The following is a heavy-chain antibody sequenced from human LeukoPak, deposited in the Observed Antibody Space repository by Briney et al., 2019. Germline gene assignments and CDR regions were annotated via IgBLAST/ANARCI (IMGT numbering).Heavy chain of an antibody. V-gene: IGHV4-59*01. CDR3: ASNTATVFDY. Sequence: SETLSLTCTVSGDFLTAYYWSWIRQPPGKGLEWIGYVYYSGSTEYNPPLRSRVTMSLEMSKHQFSLNLTSVTVADTAVYYCASNTATVFDYWGQGALVTVSS. D-gene: IGHD2-21*02. CDR2: VYYSGST. CDR1: GDFLTAYY. J-gene: IGHJ4*02.